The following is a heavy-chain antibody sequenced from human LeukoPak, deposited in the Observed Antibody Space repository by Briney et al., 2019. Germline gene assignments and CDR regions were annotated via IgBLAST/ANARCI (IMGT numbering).Heavy chain of an antibody. CDR1: GFTFRSYS. CDR3: GRSITVVRGLDTFDI. CDR2: ISSGGTYI. Sequence: PGGSLRLSCAASGFTFRSYSMNWVRQAPGKGLEWVSSISSGGTYIFYADSMKGRFTVSRDNAKNSLYLQMNILRAEDTAIYFCGRSITVVRGLDTFDIWGQGTMVTVSS. D-gene: IGHD3-10*01. V-gene: IGHV3-21*01. J-gene: IGHJ3*02.